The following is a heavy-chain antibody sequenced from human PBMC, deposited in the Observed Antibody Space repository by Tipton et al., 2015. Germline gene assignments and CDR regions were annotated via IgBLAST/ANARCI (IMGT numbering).Heavy chain of an antibody. Sequence: TLSLTCAVYGGSLSGYYWSWIRQPPGKGLEWIGEMNHSGSTNYNPSLKSRVTISVDTSKNQFSLKVNSVTAADTAVYFCARDLEHGMDVWGQGTTVTVS. CDR3: ARDLEHGMDV. J-gene: IGHJ6*02. CDR2: MNHSGST. CDR1: GGSLSGYY. V-gene: IGHV4-34*01.